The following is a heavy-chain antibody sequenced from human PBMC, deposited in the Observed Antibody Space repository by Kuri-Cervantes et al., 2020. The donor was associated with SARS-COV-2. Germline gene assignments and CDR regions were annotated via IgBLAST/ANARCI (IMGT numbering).Heavy chain of an antibody. CDR2: ISYDGSNK. CDR3: ARLGVAAAGSYYYYGMDV. CDR1: GFTFSSYG. Sequence: GGSLRLSCAASGFTFSSYGMHWVRQAPDKGLEWVAVISYDGSNKYYADSVKGRSTISRDNSKNTLYLQMNSLRAEDTAVYYCARLGVAAAGSYYYYGMDVWGQGTTVTVSS. J-gene: IGHJ6*02. D-gene: IGHD6-13*01. V-gene: IGHV3-30*03.